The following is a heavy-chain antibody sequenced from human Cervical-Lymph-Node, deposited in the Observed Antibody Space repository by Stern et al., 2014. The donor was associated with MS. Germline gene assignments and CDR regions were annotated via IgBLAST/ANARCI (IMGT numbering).Heavy chain of an antibody. CDR1: GFTFSSYA. J-gene: IGHJ4*02. CDR3: AREREYGIAAEKLDY. V-gene: IGHV3-30*01. D-gene: IGHD6-13*01. Sequence: QVQLVQSGGGVVQPGRSLRLSCAASGFTFSSYAMHWVRQAPGKGLEWVAVISYDGSNKYYADSVKGRFTISRDNSKNTLYLQMNSRRAEDTAVYYCAREREYGIAAEKLDYWGQGTLVTVSS. CDR2: ISYDGSNK.